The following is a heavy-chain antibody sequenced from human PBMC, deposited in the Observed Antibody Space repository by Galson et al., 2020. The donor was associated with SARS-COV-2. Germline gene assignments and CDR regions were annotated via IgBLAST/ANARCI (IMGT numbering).Heavy chain of an antibody. D-gene: IGHD3-22*01. CDR2: INPNSGGT. Sequence: ASVTVSCKASGYTFTGYYMHWVRQAPGQGLEWMGWINPNSGGTNYAQKFQGRVTMTRDTSISTAYMELSRLRSDDTAVYYCARAPPTYYYDSSGYYFSVDYYGMDVWGQGTTVTVSS. CDR1: GYTFTGYY. V-gene: IGHV1-2*02. J-gene: IGHJ6*02. CDR3: ARAPPTYYYDSSGYYFSVDYYGMDV.